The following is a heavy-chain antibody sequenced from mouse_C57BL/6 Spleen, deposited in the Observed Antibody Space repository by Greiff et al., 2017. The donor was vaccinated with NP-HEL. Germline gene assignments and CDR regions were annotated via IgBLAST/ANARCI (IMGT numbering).Heavy chain of an antibody. CDR3: ARDLLLRSYYCDY. J-gene: IGHJ2*01. V-gene: IGHV1-22*01. CDR1: GYTFTDYN. Sequence: EVQLQQSGPELVKPGASVKMSCKASGYTFTDYNMHWVKQSHGKSLEWIGYINPNNGGTSYNQKFKGKATLTVNKSSSTAYMELRSLTSEDSAVYDCARDLLLRSYYCDYWGQGTTLTVSS. CDR2: INPNNGGT. D-gene: IGHD1-1*01.